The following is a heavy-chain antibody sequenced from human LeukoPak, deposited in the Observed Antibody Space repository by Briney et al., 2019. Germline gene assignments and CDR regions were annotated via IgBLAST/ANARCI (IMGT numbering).Heavy chain of an antibody. V-gene: IGHV1-2*02. CDR2: INPNSGGT. D-gene: IGHD6-19*01. J-gene: IGHJ4*02. Sequence: EASVKVSCKASGYTFTGDYMHWVRQAPGQGLEWMGWINPNSGGTNYAQKFQGRVTMTRDTSISTAYMELSRLRSDDTAVYYCAVIRIAVAGSPPFDYWGQGTLVTVSS. CDR1: GYTFTGDY. CDR3: AVIRIAVAGSPPFDY.